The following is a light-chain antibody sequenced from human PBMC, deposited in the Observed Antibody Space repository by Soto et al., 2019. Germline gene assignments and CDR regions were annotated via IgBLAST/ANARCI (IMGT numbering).Light chain of an antibody. V-gene: IGKV3-20*01. CDR2: GAS. CDR3: QQRSYPIT. CDR1: QSVSSSY. J-gene: IGKJ5*01. Sequence: EIVLTQSPGTLSLSPGERATLSCRASQSVSSSYLAWYQQKPGQAPRLLIYGASSRATGIPDRFSGSGSGTDFTLTISGLEPEDFAVYYCQQRSYPITFGQGTRLEIK.